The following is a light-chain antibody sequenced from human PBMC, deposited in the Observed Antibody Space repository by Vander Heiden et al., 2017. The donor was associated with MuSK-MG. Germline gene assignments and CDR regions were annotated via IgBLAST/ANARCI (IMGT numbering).Light chain of an antibody. CDR1: QSISSW. J-gene: IGKJ1*01. Sequence: DIQMTQSPSTLSASVGDRVTITCRASQSISSWLAWYQQKPGKAPKLLMYKASSLESGVPSRFSGSGSGTEFTLTISSLQPDDFATYYCQQYRTDWTFGQGTKVEIK. CDR3: QQYRTDWT. CDR2: KAS. V-gene: IGKV1-5*03.